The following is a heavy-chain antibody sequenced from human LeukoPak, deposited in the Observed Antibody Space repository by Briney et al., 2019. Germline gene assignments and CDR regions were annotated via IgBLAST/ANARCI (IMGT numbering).Heavy chain of an antibody. CDR3: AITNVNFGWYFDL. Sequence: SETLSLTCAVYGGXFSGYYCSWIRQPPGKGLEWIGEINHSGSTNYNPSLKSRVTISVDTSKNQFSLKLSSVTAADTAVYYCAITNVNFGWYFDLWGRGTLVTVSS. V-gene: IGHV4-34*01. J-gene: IGHJ2*01. CDR2: INHSGST. CDR1: GGXFSGYY. D-gene: IGHD4-11*01.